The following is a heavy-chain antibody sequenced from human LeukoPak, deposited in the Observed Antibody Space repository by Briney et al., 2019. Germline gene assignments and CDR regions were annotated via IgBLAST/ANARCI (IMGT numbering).Heavy chain of an antibody. CDR2: IKSDGST. J-gene: IGHJ1*01. CDR1: GFTFSTYW. D-gene: IGHD3-22*01. V-gene: IGHV3-74*01. CDR3: ARAPSEIGGYYPEYFRH. Sequence: GGALRLSCAPSGFTFSTYWMHWVPHAPGKGLGWVSRIKSDGSTNYADSVKGRFTISRDNAKNTLSLQMNSLRPEDTGVYYCARAPSEIGGYYPEYFRHWGQGTLVTVSS.